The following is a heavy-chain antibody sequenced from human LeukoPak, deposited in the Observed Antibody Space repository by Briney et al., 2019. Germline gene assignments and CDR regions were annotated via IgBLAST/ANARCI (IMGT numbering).Heavy chain of an antibody. CDR2: INPNSGGT. CDR1: GYTCTGYY. J-gene: IGHJ4*02. V-gene: IGHV1-2*02. Sequence: GASVKVCCEASGYTCTGYYMHWVRQAPGQGHEWMGWINPNSGGTNYAQKFQGRVTMTRDTSTSTAYMELSRLRSDDTAVYYCARDGDRGQFDYWGQGTLVTVSS. CDR3: ARDGDRGQFDY. D-gene: IGHD3-10*01.